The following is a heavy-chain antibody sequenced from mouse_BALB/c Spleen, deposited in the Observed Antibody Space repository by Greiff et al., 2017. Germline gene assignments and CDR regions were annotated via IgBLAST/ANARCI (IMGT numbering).Heavy chain of an antibody. Sequence: EVKLMESGGGLVQPGGSMKLSCVASGFTFSNYWMNWVRQSPEKGLEWVAEIRLKSNNYATHYAESVKGRFTISRDDSKSSVYLQMNNLRAEDTGIYYCTSSYYRYDVGYWGQGTTLTVSS. CDR3: TSSYYRYDVGY. J-gene: IGHJ2*01. CDR1: GFTFSNYW. D-gene: IGHD2-14*01. CDR2: IRLKSNNYAT. V-gene: IGHV6-6*02.